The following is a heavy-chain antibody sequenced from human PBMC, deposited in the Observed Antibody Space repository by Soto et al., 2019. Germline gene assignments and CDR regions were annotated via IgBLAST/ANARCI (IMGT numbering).Heavy chain of an antibody. CDR3: ARDSSGWFDP. CDR2: IYSGGST. J-gene: IGHJ5*02. D-gene: IGHD6-19*01. V-gene: IGHV3-66*01. CDR1: GFTVSSNY. Sequence: GGSLRLSCAASGFTVSSNYMSWVRQAPGKGLEWVSVIYSGGSTYYADSVKGRFTISRDNSKNTLYLQMNSLRAEDTAVYYCARDSSGWFDPWGQGTLGTVSS.